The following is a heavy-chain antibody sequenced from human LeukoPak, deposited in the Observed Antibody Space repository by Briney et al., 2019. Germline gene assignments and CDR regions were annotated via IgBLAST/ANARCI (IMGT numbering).Heavy chain of an antibody. CDR1: GGSIISGNFY. D-gene: IGHD3-22*01. J-gene: IGHJ3*02. CDR3: AEPYDSSGYYYDDAFDT. Sequence: SSQTLSLICTVSGGSIISGNFYWSWIRQPAGKGLEWIERICTSGSTNYNPSLKSRVTISVDTSKNQFSLKLSSATAADTAVYNCAEPYDSSGYYYDDAFDTSGQRTTVTASS. V-gene: IGHV4-61*02. CDR2: ICTSGST.